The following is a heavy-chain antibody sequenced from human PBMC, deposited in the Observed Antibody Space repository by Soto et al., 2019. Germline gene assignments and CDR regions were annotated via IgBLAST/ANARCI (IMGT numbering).Heavy chain of an antibody. CDR3: AREKIYDYVWGSYRPNPLDY. V-gene: IGHV3-30-3*01. J-gene: IGHJ4*02. CDR2: ISYDGSNK. CDR1: GFTLSSYA. Sequence: AGGSLTLSCAASGFTLSSYAMRWVRQAPGKGLEWVAVISYDGSNKYYADSVKGRFTISRDNSKNTLYLQMNSLRAEDTAVYYCAREKIYDYVWGSYRPNPLDYWGQGTLVTVSS. D-gene: IGHD3-16*02.